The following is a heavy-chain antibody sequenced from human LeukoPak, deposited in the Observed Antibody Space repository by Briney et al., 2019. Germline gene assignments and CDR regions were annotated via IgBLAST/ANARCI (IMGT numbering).Heavy chain of an antibody. D-gene: IGHD3-22*01. CDR2: ISGSGATI. Sequence: PGGSLRLSCAGSGFTFSNYGVSWVRQAPGKGLEWVSGISGSGATIFYADSVTGRFTISRDNSKNTLYLQMSSLRAEDTALYYCAKSSGPYYYGYYFDFWGQGTLVAVSS. CDR3: AKSSGPYYYGYYFDF. J-gene: IGHJ4*02. V-gene: IGHV3-23*01. CDR1: GFTFSNYG.